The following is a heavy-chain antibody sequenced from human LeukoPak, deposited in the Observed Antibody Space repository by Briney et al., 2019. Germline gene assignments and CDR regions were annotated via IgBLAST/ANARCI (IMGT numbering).Heavy chain of an antibody. D-gene: IGHD6-6*01. CDR3: ARSSYSSSSSV. V-gene: IGHV3-7*03. CDR2: INSDGSEG. J-gene: IGHJ3*01. CDR1: GFTFSGFW. Sequence: PGGSLRLSCAVSGFTFSGFWMSWSRQAPGKGLEWMASINSDGSEGYYADVVKGRFTISRDNAKNSLYLQINSLRAEDTAVYYSARSSYSSSSSVWGQGTMVTVSS.